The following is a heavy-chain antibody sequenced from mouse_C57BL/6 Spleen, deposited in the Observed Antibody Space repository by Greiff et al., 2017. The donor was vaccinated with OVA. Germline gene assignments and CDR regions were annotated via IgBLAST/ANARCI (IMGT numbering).Heavy chain of an antibody. CDR3: ARSGDYAFAY. V-gene: IGHV1-82*01. CDR1: GYAFSSSW. Sequence: QVQLQQSGPELVKPGASVKISCKASGYAFSSSWMNWVKQRPGKGLEWIGRIYPGDGDTNYNGKFKGKATLTAGKSSSTAYMQLSSLTSEDSAVYFCARSGDYAFAYWGQGTLVTVSA. D-gene: IGHD2-4*01. J-gene: IGHJ3*01. CDR2: IYPGDGDT.